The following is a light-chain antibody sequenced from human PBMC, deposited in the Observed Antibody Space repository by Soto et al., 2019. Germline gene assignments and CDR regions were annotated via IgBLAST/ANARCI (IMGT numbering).Light chain of an antibody. CDR3: AAWDDSLVV. V-gene: IGLV1-47*01. CDR2: RNN. J-gene: IGLJ2*01. CDR1: SSNIGSNY. Sequence: QSVLTQPPSASGTPGQRVTISCSGSSSNIGSNYVYWYQQLPGTAPKLLIYRNNQRPSGVPDRFSGSKSGTSASLAISGLRSKDEADYYCAAWDDSLVVFGGGTKVTVL.